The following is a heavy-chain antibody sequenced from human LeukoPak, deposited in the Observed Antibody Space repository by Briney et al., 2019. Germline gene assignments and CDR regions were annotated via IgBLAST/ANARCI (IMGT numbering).Heavy chain of an antibody. CDR2: ISSSSSYI. D-gene: IGHD2-2*01. V-gene: IGHV3-21*01. Sequence: PGGSLRLSCAASGFTFSSYSMNWVRQAPGKGLEWVSCISSSSSYIYYADSVKGRFTISRDNAKNSLYLQMNSLRAEDTAVYYCARDPYCSSTSCPNDAFDIWGQGTMVTVSS. CDR1: GFTFSSYS. CDR3: ARDPYCSSTSCPNDAFDI. J-gene: IGHJ3*02.